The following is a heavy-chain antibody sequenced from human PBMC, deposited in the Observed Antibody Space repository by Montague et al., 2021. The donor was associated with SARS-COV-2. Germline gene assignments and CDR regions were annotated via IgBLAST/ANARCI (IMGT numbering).Heavy chain of an antibody. D-gene: IGHD5-12*01. CDR1: GGSFSSNSYY. J-gene: IGHJ4*02. Sequence: SETLSLTCTVSGGSFSSNSYYWGWLRPPQGKGLKWVGRQYYSGNTNSNPSLKGRVTIAVDTSKIQFSLKLISVTAADTAVYYCARHEMPWLRLYPYYFDYWGQGTLVTVSS. CDR2: QYYSGNT. V-gene: IGHV4-39*01. CDR3: ARHEMPWLRLYPYYFDY.